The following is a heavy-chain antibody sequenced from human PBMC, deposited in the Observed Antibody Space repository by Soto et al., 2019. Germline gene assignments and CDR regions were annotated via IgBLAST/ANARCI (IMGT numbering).Heavy chain of an antibody. Sequence: SLKGSWKASGGSFSSYAIGWVRQATGQGLEWMGGIIPIFGTANYAQKFQGRVTITADESTSTAYMELSSLRSEDTAMYYCARDHPTVTNAFDIWGQGTMVTVS. CDR2: IIPIFGTA. D-gene: IGHD4-17*01. CDR3: ARDHPTVTNAFDI. J-gene: IGHJ3*02. CDR1: GGSFSSYA. V-gene: IGHV1-69*01.